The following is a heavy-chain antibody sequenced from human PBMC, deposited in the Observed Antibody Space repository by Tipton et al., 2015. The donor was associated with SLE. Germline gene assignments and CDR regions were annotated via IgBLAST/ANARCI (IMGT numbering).Heavy chain of an antibody. D-gene: IGHD3-9*01. CDR2: INPNSGGT. CDR3: ARDLVPGILTGYYFFDY. V-gene: IGHV1-2*02. CDR1: GYTFTGYY. J-gene: IGHJ4*02. Sequence: QVQLVQSGAEVKKPGASVKVSCKASGYTFTGYYMHWVRQAPGQGLEWMGWINPNSGGTNYAQKFQGRVTMTRDTSISTAYMELSRLRSDDTAVYYCARDLVPGILTGYYFFDYWGQGTLVTVSS.